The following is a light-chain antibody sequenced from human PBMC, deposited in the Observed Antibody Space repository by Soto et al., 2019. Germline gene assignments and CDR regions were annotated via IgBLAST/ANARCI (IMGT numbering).Light chain of an antibody. CDR3: HQYYSSPRA. Sequence: DIVMTQSPDSLAVSLGERATINCKSSQSVLYSSDNKNYLAWYQQKPGQIPKLLIYWASTRESGVPDRFSGSGSGTEFTLTISSLQAEDVAVYYCHQYYSSPRAFGQGTKVEIK. CDR1: QSVLYSSDNKNY. J-gene: IGKJ1*01. V-gene: IGKV4-1*01. CDR2: WAS.